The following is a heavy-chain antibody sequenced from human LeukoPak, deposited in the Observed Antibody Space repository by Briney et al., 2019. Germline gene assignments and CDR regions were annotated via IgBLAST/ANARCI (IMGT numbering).Heavy chain of an antibody. CDR1: GDSITGYY. V-gene: IGHV4-59*01. J-gene: IGHJ5*02. Sequence: PSETLSLTCTVSGDSITGYYWNWIRQPPGKGLEWIACIYYSGSTNYNPSLKSRVSTSVDTSRNQFSLKLSSVTAADTAVYYCARDPGGWFDPWGQGTLVTVSS. CDR3: ARDPGGWFDP. D-gene: IGHD3-16*01. CDR2: IYYSGST.